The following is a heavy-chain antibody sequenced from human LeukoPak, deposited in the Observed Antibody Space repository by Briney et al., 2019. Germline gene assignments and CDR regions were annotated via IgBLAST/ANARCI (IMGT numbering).Heavy chain of an antibody. CDR1: GFTVSSNS. J-gene: IGHJ5*01. Sequence: GGSLRLSCTVSGFTVSSNSWSWVRQAPGKGLEWVSFIYSGGNTHYSDSVKGRLTITRDNSKNTLYLQMNSLRAADTAVYYCAKGYRNHLLILLDSWGQGTLVTVSS. V-gene: IGHV3-53*05. CDR2: IYSGGNT. D-gene: IGHD3-16*01. CDR3: AKGYRNHLLILLDS.